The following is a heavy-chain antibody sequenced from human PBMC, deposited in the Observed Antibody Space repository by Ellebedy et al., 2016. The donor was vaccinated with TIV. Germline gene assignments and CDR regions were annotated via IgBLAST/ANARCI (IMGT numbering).Heavy chain of an antibody. J-gene: IGHJ4*02. D-gene: IGHD2-2*01. CDR3: ARGRGYAHQGLNFDY. V-gene: IGHV3-23*01. CDR2: ISAGGGST. Sequence: GGSLRLSCAASGFTFSSYAMSWVRQAPGKGLEWVSAISAGGGSTYYADSVKGRFTISRDNSKNTLYLQMNSLRAEDTAVYYCARGRGYAHQGLNFDYWGQGTLVTVSS. CDR1: GFTFSSYA.